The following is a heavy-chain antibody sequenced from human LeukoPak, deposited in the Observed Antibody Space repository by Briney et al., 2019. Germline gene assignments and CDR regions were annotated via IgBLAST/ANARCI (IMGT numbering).Heavy chain of an antibody. CDR1: GGTFSSYA. Sequence: ASVKVSCKASGGTFSSYAISWVRQAPGQGLEWMGRIIPIFGTANYAQKFQGRVTITTDESTSTAYMELSSLRSEDTAVYYCARAGTDYYDSSGTFDYWGQGTLVTVSS. J-gene: IGHJ4*02. CDR3: ARAGTDYYDSSGTFDY. V-gene: IGHV1-69*05. CDR2: IIPIFGTA. D-gene: IGHD3-22*01.